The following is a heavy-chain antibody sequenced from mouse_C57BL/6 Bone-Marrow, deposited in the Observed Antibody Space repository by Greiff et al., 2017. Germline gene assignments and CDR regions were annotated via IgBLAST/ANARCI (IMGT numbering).Heavy chain of an antibody. CDR1: GYTFTSYW. D-gene: IGHD1-1*01. J-gene: IGHJ4*01. Sequence: VQLQQPGAELVKPGASVKLSCKASGYTFTSYWMHWVKQRPGRGLEWIGRIDPNSGGTKYNEQFKSKAPLTVDKPSSPAYMQLSSLTSEDSAVYDCARGYYYGSRYGMDDGGQGTSVTVSS. CDR3: ARGYYYGSRYGMDD. CDR2: IDPNSGGT. V-gene: IGHV1-72*01.